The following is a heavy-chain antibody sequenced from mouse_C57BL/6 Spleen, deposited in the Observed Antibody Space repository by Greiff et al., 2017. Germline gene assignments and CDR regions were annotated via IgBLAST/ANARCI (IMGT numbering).Heavy chain of an antibody. Sequence: QVQLQQPGAELVMPGASVKLSCKASGYTFTSYWMHWVKQRPGQGLEWIGEIDPSDSYTNYNQTFKGKSTLTVDKSSSTAYMQLSSLTSEDSAVYYCARSRGLSDPSWFAYWGQGTLVTVSA. CDR1: GYTFTSYW. J-gene: IGHJ3*01. D-gene: IGHD1-1*02. CDR3: ARSRGLSDPSWFAY. CDR2: IDPSDSYT. V-gene: IGHV1-69*01.